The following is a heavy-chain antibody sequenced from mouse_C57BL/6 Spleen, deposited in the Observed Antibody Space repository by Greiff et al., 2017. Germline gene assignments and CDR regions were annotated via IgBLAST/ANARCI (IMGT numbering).Heavy chain of an antibody. CDR1: GYTFTRYW. Sequence: QVQLQQPGAELVKPGASVKLSCKASGYTFTRYWMHWVKQRPGQGLEWIGMIHPNSGSTNYNEKFKSKATLTVDKSSSTAYMQLSSLTSEDSAVYYCARSGTDYFDYWGQGTTLTVSS. CDR2: IHPNSGST. CDR3: ARSGTDYFDY. D-gene: IGHD3-3*01. V-gene: IGHV1-64*01. J-gene: IGHJ2*01.